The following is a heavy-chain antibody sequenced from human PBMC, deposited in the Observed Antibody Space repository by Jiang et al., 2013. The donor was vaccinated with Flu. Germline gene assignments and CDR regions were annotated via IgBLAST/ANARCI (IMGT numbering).Heavy chain of an antibody. CDR3: ARGTTVTIYYFDY. Sequence: GDSVSSNSAAWNWIRQSPSRGLEWLGRTYYRSKWYYDYAVSVESRIIINPDTSKNQFSLQLNSVTPEDTAVYYCARGTTVTIYYFDYWGQETLVTVSS. V-gene: IGHV6-1*01. CDR1: GDSVSSNSAA. CDR2: TYYRSKWYY. D-gene: IGHD4-17*01. J-gene: IGHJ4*02.